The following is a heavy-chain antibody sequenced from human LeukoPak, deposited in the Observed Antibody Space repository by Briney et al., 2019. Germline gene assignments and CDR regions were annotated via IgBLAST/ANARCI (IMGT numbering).Heavy chain of an antibody. Sequence: AETLSLTCAVYGGSFSGHFWSWIREPPGGGREWRGEINHRGRTNYNPSLKSRATISVDTSKNQFSLKLSSVTAADTAVYYCARGNHCSGGSCYFVYYYYGMDVWGQGTTVTVSS. J-gene: IGHJ6*02. CDR2: INHRGRT. V-gene: IGHV4-34*01. D-gene: IGHD2-15*01. CDR3: ARGNHCSGGSCYFVYYYYGMDV. CDR1: GGSFSGHF.